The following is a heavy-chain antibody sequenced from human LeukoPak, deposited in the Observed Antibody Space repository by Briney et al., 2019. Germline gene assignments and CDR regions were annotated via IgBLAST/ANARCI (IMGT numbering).Heavy chain of an antibody. CDR3: AADPRFLEWLLPGDYYYYMDV. J-gene: IGHJ6*03. CDR2: INPNSGGT. V-gene: IGHV1-2*02. Sequence: ASVKVSCKASGYTFTGYYMHWVRQAPGQGLEWMGWINPNSGGTNYAQKFQGRVTITRDMSTSTAYMELSSLRSEDTAVYYCAADPRFLEWLLPGDYYYYMDVWGKGTTVTVSS. CDR1: GYTFTGYY. D-gene: IGHD3-3*01.